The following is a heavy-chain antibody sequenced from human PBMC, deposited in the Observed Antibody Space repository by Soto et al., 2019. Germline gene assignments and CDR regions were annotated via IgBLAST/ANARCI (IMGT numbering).Heavy chain of an antibody. Sequence: GGSLRLSCAASGFTFSSYSMNWVRQAPGKGLEWVSSISSSSSYIYYADSVKGRFTISRDNAKNSLYLQMNSLRAEDTAVYYCARDMHGSGSSIFDYWGQGTLVTVSS. D-gene: IGHD3-10*01. J-gene: IGHJ4*02. CDR1: GFTFSSYS. CDR3: ARDMHGSGSSIFDY. V-gene: IGHV3-21*01. CDR2: ISSSSSYI.